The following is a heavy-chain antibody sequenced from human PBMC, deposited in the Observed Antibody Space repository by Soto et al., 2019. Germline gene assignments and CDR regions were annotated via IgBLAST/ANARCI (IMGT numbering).Heavy chain of an antibody. Sequence: EVQLVESGGGSVQPGGSLRLSCAASGFTFSNYEMIWVGQAPGKGLEWVSYISSSSSTIYYADSVEGRFTISRDNAKNSLYLQMNSLRADDTAVYYCAGDRTTVFGVIWFDPWGQGTLVTVSS. V-gene: IGHV3-48*03. D-gene: IGHD3-3*01. CDR3: AGDRTTVFGVIWFDP. CDR2: ISSSSSTI. J-gene: IGHJ5*02. CDR1: GFTFSNYE.